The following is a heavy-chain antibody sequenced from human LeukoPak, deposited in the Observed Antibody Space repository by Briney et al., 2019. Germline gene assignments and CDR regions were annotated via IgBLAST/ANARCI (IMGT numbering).Heavy chain of an antibody. CDR2: INPNSGGT. J-gene: IGHJ3*02. D-gene: IGHD1-26*01. V-gene: IGHV1-2*02. CDR1: GYTFTDYY. Sequence: GASVKVSCKASGYTFTDYYMLWVRQAPGQGLEWMGWINPNSGGTNYAQNFQGRVTMTRDTSISTAYMELSRLRSDDTAVYYCASFTTERMIDAFDIWGQGTMVTVSS. CDR3: ASFTTERMIDAFDI.